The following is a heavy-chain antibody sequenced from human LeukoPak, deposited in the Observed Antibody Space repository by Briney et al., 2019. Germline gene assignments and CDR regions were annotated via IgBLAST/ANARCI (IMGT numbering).Heavy chain of an antibody. V-gene: IGHV1-46*01. D-gene: IGHD2-15*01. CDR3: ARDLQGYCFDP. CDR2: INPSGGST. CDR1: GYTFTSYY. J-gene: IGHJ5*02. Sequence: GASVKVSCKASGYTFTSYYMHWVRQAPGQGLEWMGIINPSGGSTSYAQKFQGRVTMTRDMSTSTVYMELSSLRSEDTAVYYSARDLQGYCFDPWGQGTLVTVSS.